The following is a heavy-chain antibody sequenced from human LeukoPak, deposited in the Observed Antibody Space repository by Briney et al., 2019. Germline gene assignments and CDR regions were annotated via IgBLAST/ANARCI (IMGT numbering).Heavy chain of an antibody. CDR2: NSGST. J-gene: IGHJ6*03. Sequence: PSETLSLTCTASGGSISSYYWSWIRQPPGKGLEWIGYNSGSTNYDPSLKSRVTISVDTSKNQFSLKLSSVTAADTAVYYCARGTPGSSYYYYYYMDVWGKGTTVTVSS. D-gene: IGHD3-10*01. CDR1: GGSISSYY. CDR3: ARGTPGSSYYYYYYMDV. V-gene: IGHV4-59*01.